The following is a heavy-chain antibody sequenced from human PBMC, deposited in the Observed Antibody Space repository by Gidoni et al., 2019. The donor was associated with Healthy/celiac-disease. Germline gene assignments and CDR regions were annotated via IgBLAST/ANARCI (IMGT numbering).Heavy chain of an antibody. V-gene: IGHV1-69*01. J-gene: IGHJ5*02. CDR1: GGTFSSYA. CDR3: ARGGYDFWSGYSYNWFDP. D-gene: IGHD3-3*01. CDR2: IIPIFGTA. Sequence: QVQLVQSGAEVKKPGSSVKVSCKASGGTFSSYAISWVRQAPGQGLEWMGGIIPIFGTANYAQKFQGRVTITADESTSTAYMELSSLRSEDTAVYYCARGGYDFWSGYSYNWFDPWGQGTLVTVSS.